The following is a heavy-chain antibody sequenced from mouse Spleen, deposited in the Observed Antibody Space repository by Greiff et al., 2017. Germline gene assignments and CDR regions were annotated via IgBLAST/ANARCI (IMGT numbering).Heavy chain of an antibody. D-gene: IGHD4-1*01. CDR1: GFTFSDYG. V-gene: IGHV5-17*01. CDR2: ISSGSSTI. CDR3: AVTGTEAMDY. J-gene: IGHJ4*01. Sequence: EVKLMESGGGLVKPGGSLKLSCAASGFTFSDYGMHWVRQAPEKGLEWVAYISSGSSTIYYADTVKGRFTISRDNAKNTLFLQMTSLRSEDTAMYYCAVTGTEAMDYWGQGTSVTVSS.